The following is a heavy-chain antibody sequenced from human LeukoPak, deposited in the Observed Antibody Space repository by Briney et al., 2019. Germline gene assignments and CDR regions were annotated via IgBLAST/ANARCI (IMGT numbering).Heavy chain of an antibody. V-gene: IGHV3-30*02. CDR1: GFTFSSYW. Sequence: GGSLRLSCAASGFTFSSYWMSWVRQAPGKGLEWVAFTRNDGSKKCYADSVKGRFTISRDNSKNTLDLQMNSLRAEDTAVYYCVKGREGATALFDFWGQGTLVTVSS. D-gene: IGHD1-26*01. CDR3: VKGREGATALFDF. J-gene: IGHJ4*02. CDR2: TRNDGSKK.